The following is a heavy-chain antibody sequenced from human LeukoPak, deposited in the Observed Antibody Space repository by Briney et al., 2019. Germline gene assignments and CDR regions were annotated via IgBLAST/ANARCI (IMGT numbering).Heavy chain of an antibody. J-gene: IGHJ4*02. CDR3: ARDRSTTHFDY. Sequence: GGSLRLSCAASGFTLSSYGMSWVRQAPGKGLEWVSAISAGGGSTYYADSVKGRFTISRDNSKNTLFLQMDSLRAEDTAVYYCARDRSTTHFDYWGQGTLVTVSS. D-gene: IGHD5/OR15-5a*01. CDR2: ISAGGGST. CDR1: GFTLSSYG. V-gene: IGHV3-23*01.